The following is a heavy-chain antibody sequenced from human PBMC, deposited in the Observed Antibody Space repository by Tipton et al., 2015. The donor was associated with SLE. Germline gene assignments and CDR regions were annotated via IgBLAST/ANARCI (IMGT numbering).Heavy chain of an antibody. V-gene: IGHV4-59*11. J-gene: IGHJ3*02. CDR3: ARGGGFDAFDI. CDR1: GGSISSHY. CDR2: ISYSGST. Sequence: TLSLTCTVSGGSISSHYWSWIRQPPGTGLECIGYISYSGSTNYNPSLKSRVTISVDTSKNQFSLKLSSVTAADTAVYYCARGGGFDAFDIWGQGTTVTVSS.